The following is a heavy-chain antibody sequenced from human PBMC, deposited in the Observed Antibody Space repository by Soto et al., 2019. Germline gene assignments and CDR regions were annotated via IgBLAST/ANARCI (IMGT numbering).Heavy chain of an antibody. CDR1: GFTFGDYA. Sequence: PGGSLRLSCTASGFTFGDYAMSWVRQAPGKGLEWVGFIRSKGSGGTSEYAASVKGRFTFSRDDSKSIAYLQMNRLKIEDTAVYYCTSDQTITPWGQGKMVTVSS. V-gene: IGHV3-49*04. CDR2: IRSKGSGGTS. CDR3: TSDQTITP. J-gene: IGHJ3*01. D-gene: IGHD3-10*01.